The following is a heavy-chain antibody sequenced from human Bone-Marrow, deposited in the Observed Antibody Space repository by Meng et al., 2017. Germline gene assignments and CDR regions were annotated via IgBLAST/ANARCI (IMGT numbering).Heavy chain of an antibody. D-gene: IGHD3-22*01. J-gene: IGHJ5*02. CDR3: AGVGVVVITPNWFDP. CDR2: INHSGST. CDR1: CGSFSAYY. V-gene: IGHV4-34*01. Sequence: QGQLQQWGAGLLKPSETLSLTCAVYCGSFSAYYWSWIRQPPGKGLEWIGEINHSGSTNYNPSLKSRVTISVDTSKNQFSLKLSSVTAADTAVYYCAGVGVVVITPNWFDPWGQGTLVTVSS.